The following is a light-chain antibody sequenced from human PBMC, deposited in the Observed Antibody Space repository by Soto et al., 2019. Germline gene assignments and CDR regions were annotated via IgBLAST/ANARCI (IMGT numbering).Light chain of an antibody. CDR3: QVSGAPLVT. CDR1: QSISSSF. V-gene: IGKV3-20*01. CDR2: GAS. Sequence: SGGAVSLSAEERTSRSCTASQSISSSFLAWYQHKPGQAPRLLIHGASSRATGIPDRFSGSGSGTHFTLTFSILDPEDLAVYYSQVSGAPLVTFAEGTKVDIK. J-gene: IGKJ2*01.